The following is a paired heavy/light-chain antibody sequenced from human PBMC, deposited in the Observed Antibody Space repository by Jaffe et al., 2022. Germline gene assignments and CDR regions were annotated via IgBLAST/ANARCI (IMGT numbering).Heavy chain of an antibody. CDR3: ARDRWSSGWYRSPRGAFDI. Sequence: QVQLQESGPGLVKPSQTLSLTCTVSGGSISSGSYYWSWIRQPAGKGLEWIGRIYTSGSTNYNPSLKSRVTISVDTSKNHFSLKLSSVTAADTAVYYCARDRWSSGWYRSPRGAFDIWGQGTMVTVSS. CDR2: IYTSGST. CDR1: GGSISSGSYY. J-gene: IGHJ3*02. V-gene: IGHV4-61*02. D-gene: IGHD6-19*01.
Light chain of an antibody. CDR2: DAS. V-gene: IGKV1-33*01. Sequence: DIQMTQSPSSLSASVGDRVTITCQASQDISNYLNWYQQKPGKAPKLLIYDASNLETGVPSRFSGSGSGTDFTFTISSLQPEDIATYYCQQYDNLREVTFGGGTKVEIK. J-gene: IGKJ4*01. CDR3: QQYDNLREVT. CDR1: QDISNY.